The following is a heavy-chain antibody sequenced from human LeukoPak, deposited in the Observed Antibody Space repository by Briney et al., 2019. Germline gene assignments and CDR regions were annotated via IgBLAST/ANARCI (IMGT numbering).Heavy chain of an antibody. V-gene: IGHV3-30*18. CDR2: ISYDGSNK. D-gene: IGHD2-15*01. J-gene: IGHJ3*02. CDR1: GFTFSSYG. Sequence: SGRSLRLSCAASGFTFSSYGMHWVRHAPGKGLEWVAVISYDGSNKYYADSVKGRFTISRDNSKNTLYLQMNSLRAEDTAVYYCAKDAPYCSGGSCYSDAFDIWGQGTMVTVSP. CDR3: AKDAPYCSGGSCYSDAFDI.